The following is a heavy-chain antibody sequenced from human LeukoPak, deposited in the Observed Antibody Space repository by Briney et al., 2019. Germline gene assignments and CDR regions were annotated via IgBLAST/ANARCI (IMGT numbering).Heavy chain of an antibody. D-gene: IGHD2-15*01. Sequence: GGSLRLSCGASGFTFSEYWMSWVRQAPGRGPEWVANIKGDGSKVYYVDSVKGRFTISRDNDKNSLYLQMNNLRVEDTAVYHCARDGSCFDFWGQGALVTVSS. CDR1: GFTFSEYW. CDR3: ARDGSCFDF. V-gene: IGHV3-7*01. J-gene: IGHJ4*02. CDR2: IKGDGSKV.